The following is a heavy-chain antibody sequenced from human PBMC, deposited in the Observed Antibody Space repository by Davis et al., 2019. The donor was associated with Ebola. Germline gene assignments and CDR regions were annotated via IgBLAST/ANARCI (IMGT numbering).Heavy chain of an antibody. CDR1: GFTFSSYW. J-gene: IGHJ4*02. CDR2: IKQDGSEK. CDR3: TAMVTLYFDY. Sequence: GGSLRLSCAASGFTFSSYWMSWVRQAPGKGLEWVANIKQDGSEKYYVDSVKGRFTISRDNSKNTLYLQMNSLRAEDTAVYYCTAMVTLYFDYWGQGTLVTVSS. D-gene: IGHD5-18*01. V-gene: IGHV3-7*03.